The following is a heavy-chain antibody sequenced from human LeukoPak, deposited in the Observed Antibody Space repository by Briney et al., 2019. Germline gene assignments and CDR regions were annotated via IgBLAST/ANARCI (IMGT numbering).Heavy chain of an antibody. D-gene: IGHD4-17*01. CDR2: MSFNGSKK. CDR3: ARGDYGDFPRKGMDV. J-gene: IGHJ6*02. Sequence: GGSLRLSCAASGFTFSSYSMHWVRQAPGKGLEWVADMSFNGSKKYCTYSVKGRFSITRDNSKNTLYLQMNALRADDTAVYYCARGDYGDFPRKGMDVWGQGTTVTVSS. CDR1: GFTFSSYS. V-gene: IGHV3-30-3*01.